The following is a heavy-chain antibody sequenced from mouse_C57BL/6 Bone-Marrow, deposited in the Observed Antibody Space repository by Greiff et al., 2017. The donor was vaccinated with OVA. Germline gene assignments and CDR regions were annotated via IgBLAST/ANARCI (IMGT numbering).Heavy chain of an antibody. D-gene: IGHD1-1*01. CDR1: GYTFTSYT. CDR3: ARPYYYGSPWVAY. CDR2: INPSSGYP. V-gene: IGHV1-4*01. Sequence: VQLQQSGAELARPGASVKMSCKASGYTFTSYTMHWVKQRPGQGLEWIGYINPSSGYPTYNQKFKDKATLTADKSSSTAYMQLSSLTSEDSAVYYCARPYYYGSPWVAYWGQGTLVTVSA. J-gene: IGHJ3*01.